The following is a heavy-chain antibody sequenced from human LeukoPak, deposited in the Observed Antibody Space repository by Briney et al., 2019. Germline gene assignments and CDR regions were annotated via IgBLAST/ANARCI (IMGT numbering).Heavy chain of an antibody. D-gene: IGHD6-19*01. J-gene: IGHJ4*02. CDR3: AKDYSSGWYLDY. Sequence: GGSLRLSCAASGFTFSTCAMSWVRQAPGKGLEWVSAITASGGYTYYADSVKGRFTISRDNSKNTLYLQMNSPRAEDTAVYYCAKDYSSGWYLDYWGQGTLVTVSS. CDR2: ITASGGYT. CDR1: GFTFSTCA. V-gene: IGHV3-23*01.